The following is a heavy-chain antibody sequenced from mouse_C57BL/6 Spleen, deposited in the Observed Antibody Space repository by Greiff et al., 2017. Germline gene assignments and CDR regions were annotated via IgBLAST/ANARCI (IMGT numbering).Heavy chain of an antibody. CDR1: GYTFTSYD. CDR2: IYPRDGST. Sequence: QVQLQQSGPELVKPGASVKLSCKASGYTFTSYDINWVKQRPGQGLEWIGWIYPRDGSTKYNEKFKGKATMTVDTSSSTAYMELHSLTSEDSAVYFCGRDLTTVVANYAMDYWGQGTSVTVAS. D-gene: IGHD1-1*01. V-gene: IGHV1-85*01. CDR3: GRDLTTVVANYAMDY. J-gene: IGHJ4*01.